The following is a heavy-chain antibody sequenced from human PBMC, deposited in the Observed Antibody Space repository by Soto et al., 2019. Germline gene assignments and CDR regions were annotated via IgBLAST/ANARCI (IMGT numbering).Heavy chain of an antibody. CDR3: ARDVGYGAGSYFDY. D-gene: IGHD3-10*01. CDR2: ISAFNGNT. V-gene: IGHV1-18*01. CDR1: GYMFRSYG. J-gene: IGHJ4*02. Sequence: QVQLVQSGAEVKRPGASVKVSCKASGYMFRSYGISWVRQAPGQGLEWMGWISAFNGNTNYPQNLQGRVTMTTDPSTSTAYMELRTLRSDDSAMYYCARDVGYGAGSYFDYWCQGTLVTVSS.